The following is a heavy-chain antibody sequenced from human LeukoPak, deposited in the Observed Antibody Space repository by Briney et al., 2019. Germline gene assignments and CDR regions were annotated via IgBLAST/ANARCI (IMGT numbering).Heavy chain of an antibody. D-gene: IGHD3-10*01. Sequence: SETLSLTCAVYSGSFSGYYWTWIRQPPGKGLEWIGEINHVGSTKYNPSLKGRATMSVDPSKNQFSLKLSAVTAADTAFYYCARGRNNQITMIRGPNHYVSLDFWGQGTTVIVSS. J-gene: IGHJ6*02. CDR2: INHVGST. V-gene: IGHV4-34*01. CDR3: ARGRNNQITMIRGPNHYVSLDF. CDR1: SGSFSGYY.